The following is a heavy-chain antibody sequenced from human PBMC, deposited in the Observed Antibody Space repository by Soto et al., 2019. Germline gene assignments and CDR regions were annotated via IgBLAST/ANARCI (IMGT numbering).Heavy chain of an antibody. CDR1: GGSISSGDYY. D-gene: IGHD1-1*01. J-gene: IGHJ6*02. Sequence: SETLSLTCTVSGGSISSGDYYWSWIRQPPGKGLELIGYIYYSGSTYYNPSLKSRVTISVDTSKNQFSLKLSSLTAADTAVYYCQSGGYYYYYYGMDVWGQGTTVTVSS. CDR2: IYYSGST. CDR3: QSGGYYYYYYGMDV. V-gene: IGHV4-30-4*01.